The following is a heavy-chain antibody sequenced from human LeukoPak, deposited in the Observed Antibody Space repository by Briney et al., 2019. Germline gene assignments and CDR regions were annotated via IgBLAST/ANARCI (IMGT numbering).Heavy chain of an antibody. CDR3: ARVGRTVPAAIANFFDY. D-gene: IGHD2-2*02. CDR1: GGSISSSSYY. CDR2: IYYSGST. V-gene: IGHV4-39*07. Sequence: SETLSLTCTVSGGSISSSSYYWGWIRQPPGKGLEWIGSIYYSGSTYYNPSLKSRVTISVDTSKNQFSLKLSSVTAADTAVYYCARVGRTVPAAIANFFDYWGQGTLVTVSS. J-gene: IGHJ4*02.